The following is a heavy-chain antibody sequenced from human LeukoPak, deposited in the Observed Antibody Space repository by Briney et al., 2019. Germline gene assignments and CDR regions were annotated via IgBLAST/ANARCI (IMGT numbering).Heavy chain of an antibody. D-gene: IGHD3-9*01. Sequence: GGSLRLSCAASGFTFSSYGMHWVRQAPGKGLEWVAVIWYDGSNKYYADSVKGRFTISRDNSKNTLYLQMNSLRAEDTAVYYCAKGSSTYYDILTAAHYFDYWGQGTLVTASS. CDR2: IWYDGSNK. CDR1: GFTFSSYG. V-gene: IGHV3-30*02. J-gene: IGHJ4*02. CDR3: AKGSSTYYDILTAAHYFDY.